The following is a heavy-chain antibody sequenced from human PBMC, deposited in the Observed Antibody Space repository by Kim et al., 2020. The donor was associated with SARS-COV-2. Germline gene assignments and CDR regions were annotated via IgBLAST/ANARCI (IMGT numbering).Heavy chain of an antibody. CDR3: AGRVAVSGGWFDP. V-gene: IGHV4-39*01. J-gene: IGHJ5*02. D-gene: IGHD6-19*01. CDR1: GASISTSRYH. Sequence: SETLSLTCTVSGASISTSRYHWGWIRQSPGKGLEWIGNIANRGTTLYNPSLESRVTISVDTSKNQFSLKLRSVTAADTAVYYCAGRVAVSGGWFDPWGQGTLVTVSS. CDR2: IANRGTT.